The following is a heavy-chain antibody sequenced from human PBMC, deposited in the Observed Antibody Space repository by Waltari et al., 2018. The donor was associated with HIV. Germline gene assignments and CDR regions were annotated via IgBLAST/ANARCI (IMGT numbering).Heavy chain of an antibody. CDR3: ANIGHWGIQTAMVGVGLRYYYAMDV. D-gene: IGHD5-18*01. CDR2: IIPIFGTT. J-gene: IGHJ6*02. Sequence: QVQLVQSGAEVKKPGSSVKVSCKASGGTFSSYAITWVRQAPGQGLEWMGGIIPIFGTTNYAQKFRGRVTITADESTSTAYMELSSLRSEDTAVYYCANIGHWGIQTAMVGVGLRYYYAMDVWGQGTTVTVSS. V-gene: IGHV1-69*01. CDR1: GGTFSSYA.